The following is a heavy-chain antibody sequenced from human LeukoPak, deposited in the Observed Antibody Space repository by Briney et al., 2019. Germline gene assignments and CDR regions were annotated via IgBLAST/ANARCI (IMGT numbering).Heavy chain of an antibody. CDR1: GGLVSGYS. V-gene: IGHV4-34*01. CDR3: AARQADYYGSGSFGY. CDR2: INHSGST. J-gene: IGHJ4*02. D-gene: IGHD3-10*01. Sequence: SETLSLTCAVHGGLVSGYSWSWIRQSPGKGLEWIGEINHSGSTNYNPSLKSRVTISVDTSKNQFSLKLSSVTAADTAVYYCAARQADYYGSGSFGYWGQGTLVTVSS.